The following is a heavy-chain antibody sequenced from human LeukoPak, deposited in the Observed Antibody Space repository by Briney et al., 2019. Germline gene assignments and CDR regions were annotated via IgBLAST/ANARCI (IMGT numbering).Heavy chain of an antibody. D-gene: IGHD4-17*01. CDR3: ARASYGDYWGVFDY. CDR1: GGSISSGGYS. V-gene: IGHV4-30-2*01. J-gene: IGHJ4*02. CDR2: IYHSGST. Sequence: SETLSLTRAVSGGSISSGGYSWSWIRQPPGKGLEWIGYIYHSGSTYYNPSLKSRVTISVDRSKNQFSLKLSSVTAADTAVYYCARASYGDYWGVFDYWGQGTLVTVSS.